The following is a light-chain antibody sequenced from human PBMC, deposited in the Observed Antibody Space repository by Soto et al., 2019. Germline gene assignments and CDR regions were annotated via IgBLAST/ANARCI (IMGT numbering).Light chain of an antibody. J-gene: IGLJ2*01. CDR3: SSFTSSSHVL. V-gene: IGLV2-14*03. CDR2: DVS. CDR1: SSDVGGYNY. Sequence: QSALTQPASVSGSPGQSITISCTGTSSDVGGYNYVSWYQQHPGKAPKLMIYDVSARPSGVSNRFSGSKSGNTASLTISGLQAEDEADYYCSSFTSSSHVLFGGGTKLTVL.